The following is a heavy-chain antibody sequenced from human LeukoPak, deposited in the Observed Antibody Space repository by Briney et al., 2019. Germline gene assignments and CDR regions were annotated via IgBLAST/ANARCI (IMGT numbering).Heavy chain of an antibody. J-gene: IGHJ4*02. CDR2: ISGSGGST. CDR3: AKPHSSGWSRNFDY. CDR1: GFTFSSYA. D-gene: IGHD6-19*01. V-gene: IGHV3-23*01. Sequence: GGSLRLSCAASGFTFSSYAMSWVRQAPGKGLGWVSAISGSGGSTYYADSVKGRFTISRDNSKNTLYLQMNSLRAEDTAVYYCAKPHSSGWSRNFDYWGQGTLVTVSS.